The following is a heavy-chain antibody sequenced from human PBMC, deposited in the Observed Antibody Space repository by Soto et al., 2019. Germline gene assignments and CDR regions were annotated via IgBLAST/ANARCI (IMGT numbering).Heavy chain of an antibody. Sequence: QLQLQESGPGLVKPSETLSLTCIVSGGSVSSSNYYWGWVRQSPGKGLEWIGSIYYSGNTYYNPSLESRVTISVDKSNNEFSLKVISVTAADTAVYDCARLEGLATISYYFDFWGQGSLVTVSS. CDR3: ARLEGLATISYYFDF. J-gene: IGHJ4*02. CDR2: IYYSGNT. D-gene: IGHD3-9*01. V-gene: IGHV4-39*01. CDR1: GGSVSSSNYY.